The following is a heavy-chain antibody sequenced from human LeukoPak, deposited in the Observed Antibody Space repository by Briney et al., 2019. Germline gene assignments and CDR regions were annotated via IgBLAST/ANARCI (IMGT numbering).Heavy chain of an antibody. CDR1: GFTFSTDW. CDR3: TSSGYYKWGF. J-gene: IGHJ4*02. D-gene: IGHD3-3*01. CDR2: IKQDGREK. V-gene: IGHV3-7*01. Sequence: PGGSLRLSCTASGFTFSTDWMSWVRQAPGRGREWVAHIKQDGREKYYVDSVKGRFIISRDNAKYSLYLQMNTLRGEDTAVYYCTSSGYYKWGFWGQGTLVTVSS.